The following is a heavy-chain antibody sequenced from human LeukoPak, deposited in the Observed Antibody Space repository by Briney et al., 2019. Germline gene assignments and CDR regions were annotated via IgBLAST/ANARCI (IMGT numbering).Heavy chain of an antibody. Sequence: PSETLSLTGTVSGGSISSGDYYWSWIRQPPGKGLEWIGYIYYSGSTYYNPSLKSRVTISVDTSKNQFSLKLSSVTAADTAVYYCARATEGSYPFPPIDPWGQGTLVTVSS. CDR2: IYYSGST. CDR1: GGSISSGDYY. J-gene: IGHJ5*02. CDR3: ARATEGSYPFPPIDP. D-gene: IGHD3-10*01. V-gene: IGHV4-30-4*01.